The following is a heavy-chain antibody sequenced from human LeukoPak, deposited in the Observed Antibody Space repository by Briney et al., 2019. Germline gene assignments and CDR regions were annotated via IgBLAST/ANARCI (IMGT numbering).Heavy chain of an antibody. V-gene: IGHV3-23*01. CDR2: ISGNGHQT. CDR3: AKDANYYDSSGYLIPFDY. J-gene: IGHJ4*02. Sequence: SGGSRRLSCSASGFTFSRFAMTWGRQLPGRGLEWVSSISGNGHQTYYADSVKGRFSVSRDNSKNILYLQMDSLRADDSALYYCAKDANYYDSSGYLIPFDYWGQGTLVTVSS. D-gene: IGHD3-22*01. CDR1: GFTFSRFA.